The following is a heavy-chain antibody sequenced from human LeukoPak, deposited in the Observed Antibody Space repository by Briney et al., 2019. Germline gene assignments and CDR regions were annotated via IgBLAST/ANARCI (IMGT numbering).Heavy chain of an antibody. Sequence: PGGSLRLSCAASGFTFSSYWMSWVRQAPGKGLEWVANIKQDGSEKYYVDSGKGRFTISRDNSKTTLFVQMNSLRVEDTAVYYCARCRENDFWSGSPVDYWGQGTLVTVSS. CDR1: GFTFSSYW. CDR3: ARCRENDFWSGSPVDY. CDR2: IKQDGSEK. D-gene: IGHD3-3*01. J-gene: IGHJ4*02. V-gene: IGHV3-7*01.